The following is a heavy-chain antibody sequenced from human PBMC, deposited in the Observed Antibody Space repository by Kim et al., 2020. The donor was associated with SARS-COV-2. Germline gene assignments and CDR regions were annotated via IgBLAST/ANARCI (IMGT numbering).Heavy chain of an antibody. J-gene: IGHJ3*02. Sequence: SETLSLTCTVSGGSISSSSYYWGWIRQPPGKGLEWIGSIYYSGSTYYNPSLKSRVTISVDTSKNQFSLKLSSVTAADTAVYYCARILSSSSPGVAFDIWGQGTMVTVSS. CDR1: GGSISSSSYY. CDR2: IYYSGST. V-gene: IGHV4-39*01. D-gene: IGHD6-13*01. CDR3: ARILSSSSPGVAFDI.